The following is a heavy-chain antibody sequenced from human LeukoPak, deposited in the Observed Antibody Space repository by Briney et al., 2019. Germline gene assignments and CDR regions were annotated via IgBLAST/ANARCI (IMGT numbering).Heavy chain of an antibody. CDR2: TNSDGSST. D-gene: IGHD2-15*01. J-gene: IGHJ6*03. Sequence: SGGSLRLSCAASGFTFSRYWMYWVRQAPGRGLVWVSHTNSDGSSTGYADSVKGRFTISRDNAKNSLYLQMNSLRAEDTAVYYCARSLEYCSGGSCYYYYYMDVWGKGTTVTVSS. CDR3: ARSLEYCSGGSCYYYYYMDV. V-gene: IGHV3-74*01. CDR1: GFTFSRYW.